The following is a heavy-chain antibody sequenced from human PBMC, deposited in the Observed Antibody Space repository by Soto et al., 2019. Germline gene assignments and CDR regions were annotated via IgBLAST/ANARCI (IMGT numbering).Heavy chain of an antibody. CDR1: GFTFSDHF. CDR3: TNSAPGNIFQH. V-gene: IGHV3-72*01. Sequence: EVQLVESGGGLVQPGGSLRLSCAACGFTFSDHFMDWVRQAPGKGLEWVGRSRNKANSYTTEYAASVKGRFTISRDDSKNSLYLQMNSLKTEDTAVYYCTNSAPGNIFQHWGQGTLVTVSS. J-gene: IGHJ1*01. D-gene: IGHD3-10*01. CDR2: SRNKANSYTT.